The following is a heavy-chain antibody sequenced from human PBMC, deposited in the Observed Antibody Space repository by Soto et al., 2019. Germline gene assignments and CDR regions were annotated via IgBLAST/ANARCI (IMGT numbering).Heavy chain of an antibody. CDR3: ARVGGYYALDY. CDR2: IYHSGST. V-gene: IGHV4-30-2*01. CDR1: GGSISSGGYS. D-gene: IGHD1-26*01. J-gene: IGHJ4*02. Sequence: SETLSLTCAVSGGSISSGGYSWSWIRQPPGKGLEWIGYIYHSGSTYHNPSLKSRVTISVDRSKNQFSLRLSSVTAADTAVYYCARVGGYYALDYWGQGTLVTVSS.